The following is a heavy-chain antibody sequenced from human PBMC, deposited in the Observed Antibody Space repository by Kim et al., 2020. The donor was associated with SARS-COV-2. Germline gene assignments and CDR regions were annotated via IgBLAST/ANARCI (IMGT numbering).Heavy chain of an antibody. CDR2: IYYSGST. Sequence: SETLSLTCTVPGGSISSSSYYWGWIRQPPGKGLEWIGSIYYSGSTYYHPSLKSRVTISVDTSKNQFSLKLSSVTDADTAVYYCARHDVVSEDSSGYYYVRGWLLDYWGQGTLVTVPS. V-gene: IGHV4-39*01. CDR1: GGSISSSSYY. D-gene: IGHD3-22*01. CDR3: ARHDVVSEDSSGYYYVRGWLLDY. J-gene: IGHJ4*02.